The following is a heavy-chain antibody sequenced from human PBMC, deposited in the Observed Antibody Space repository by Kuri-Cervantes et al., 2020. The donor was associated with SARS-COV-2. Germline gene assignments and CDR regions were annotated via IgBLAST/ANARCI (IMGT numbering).Heavy chain of an antibody. CDR3: ARDSLQADPFYYYYGMDF. CDR2: INPNSGGT. Sequence: ASVKVSCKASGYTFTSYGISWVRQAPGQGLEWMGWINPNSGGTNYAQKFQGWVTMTSDTSISTAYMELSRLRSDDTAVYYCARDSLQADPFYYYYGMDFWGQGTLVTVSS. CDR1: GYTFTSYG. J-gene: IGHJ6*02. D-gene: IGHD6-25*01. V-gene: IGHV1-2*04.